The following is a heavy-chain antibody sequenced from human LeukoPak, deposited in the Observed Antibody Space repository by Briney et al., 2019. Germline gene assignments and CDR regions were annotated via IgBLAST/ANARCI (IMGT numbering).Heavy chain of an antibody. Sequence: GRSLRLSCAASGFTFNTFAMHWVRQAPGKGLEWVAIIWYDGGNKFYADSVKGRFTISRDNSKNTLYLQMNSLRAEDTAVYFCAKAYYYDTLSAEYFQHWGQGTLVTVSS. D-gene: IGHD3-22*01. CDR3: AKAYYYDTLSAEYFQH. CDR2: IWYDGGNK. J-gene: IGHJ1*01. CDR1: GFTFNTFA. V-gene: IGHV3-33*06.